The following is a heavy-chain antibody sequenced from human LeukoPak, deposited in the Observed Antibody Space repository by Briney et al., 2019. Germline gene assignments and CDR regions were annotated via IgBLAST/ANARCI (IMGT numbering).Heavy chain of an antibody. CDR3: ARGDYGGPEFFQH. CDR2: ISYDASNK. D-gene: IGHD4-23*01. Sequence: PGRSLRLSCTASGFTFTSYAMHWVRQAPGKGLEWVAVISYDASNKYYADSVKGRFTISRDNSKNTLYLQMNSLRAEDTAVYYCARGDYGGPEFFQHWGQGTLVTVSS. V-gene: IGHV3-30*04. J-gene: IGHJ1*01. CDR1: GFTFTSYA.